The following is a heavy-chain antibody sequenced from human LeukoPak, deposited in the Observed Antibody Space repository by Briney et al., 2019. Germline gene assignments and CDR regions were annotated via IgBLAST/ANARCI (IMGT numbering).Heavy chain of an antibody. CDR3: ARGGDYDILTGYYIRAFDY. CDR2: INHSGST. J-gene: IGHJ4*02. V-gene: IGHV4-34*01. D-gene: IGHD3-9*01. CDR1: GGSISSYY. Sequence: SETLSLTCTVSGGSISSYYWRWIRQPPGKGLEWIGEINHSGSTNYNPSLKSRVTISVDTSKNQFSLKLSSVTAADTAVYYCARGGDYDILTGYYIRAFDYWGQGTLVTVSS.